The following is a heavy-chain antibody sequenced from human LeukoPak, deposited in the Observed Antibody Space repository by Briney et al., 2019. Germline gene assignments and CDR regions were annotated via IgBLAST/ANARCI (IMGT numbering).Heavy chain of an antibody. CDR2: IYTSGST. Sequence: PSDTLSLTCTVSGGSINIYYWSWIRQPAGKGLEWIGRIYTSGSTNYNPSLKSRVTISVDTSKNQFSLKLSSVTAAGTAVYYCARDSPDAFYYYYMDVWGKGTTVTISS. V-gene: IGHV4-4*07. CDR3: ARDSPDAFYYYYMDV. D-gene: IGHD3-16*01. CDR1: GGSINIYY. J-gene: IGHJ6*03.